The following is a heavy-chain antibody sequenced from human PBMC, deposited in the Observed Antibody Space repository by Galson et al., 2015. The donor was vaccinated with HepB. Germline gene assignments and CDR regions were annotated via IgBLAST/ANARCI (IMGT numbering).Heavy chain of an antibody. J-gene: IGHJ4*02. V-gene: IGHV3-74*01. CDR2: INTDGRST. CDR1: GFTFSSYW. D-gene: IGHD1-26*01. Sequence: SLRLSCAASGFTFSSYWMNWVRQAPGKGLVWVSRINTDGRSTNYADSVKGRFTVSRDNAKNTLYLQINSLRVEDTAVYYCTRGSPRSAYSGSYYWGQGTLVTVSS. CDR3: TRGSPRSAYSGSYY.